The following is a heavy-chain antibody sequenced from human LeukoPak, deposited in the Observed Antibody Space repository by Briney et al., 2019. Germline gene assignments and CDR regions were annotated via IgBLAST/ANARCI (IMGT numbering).Heavy chain of an antibody. J-gene: IGHJ4*02. D-gene: IGHD6-19*01. CDR1: GYTFTTYH. V-gene: IGHV1-46*01. CDR2: INPSGGTT. Sequence: ASVKVSCKASGYTFTTYHMHWLRQAPGQGLEWMGTINPSGGTTTYAQKFQDSVTMTRDTSTTTVYMELSSLRSDDTAVYYCAKCRVASSGSADYWGQGTLVTVSS. CDR3: AKCRVASSGSADY.